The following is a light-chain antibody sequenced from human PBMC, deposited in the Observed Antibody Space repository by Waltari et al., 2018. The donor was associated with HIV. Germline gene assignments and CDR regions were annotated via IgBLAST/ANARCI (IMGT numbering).Light chain of an antibody. V-gene: IGLV2-14*03. CDR1: SSDVGGYNY. J-gene: IGLJ1*01. Sequence: QSALTQPASVSGSRGQSITISCTGTSSDVGGYNYVSWYQQHPGKAPKRMIYDVTNRPSGVSNRFSGSKSGNTASLTISGLQAEDEADYYCSSYTSNSRVFGTGTKVTVL. CDR2: DVT. CDR3: SSYTSNSRV.